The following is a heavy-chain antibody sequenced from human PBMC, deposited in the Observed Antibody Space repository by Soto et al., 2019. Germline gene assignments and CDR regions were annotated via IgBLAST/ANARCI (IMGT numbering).Heavy chain of an antibody. CDR1: GYSFTSYW. D-gene: IGHD2-8*01. V-gene: IGHV5-10-1*01. CDR2: IDPSDSYT. Sequence: PGESLKISCKGSGYSFTSYWISWVRQMPGKGLEWMGRIDPSDSYTNYSPSFQGHVTISADKSISTAYLQWSSLKASDTAVYYCARQLGHCINGICPENWFDPWGQGTLVTVSS. J-gene: IGHJ5*02. CDR3: ARQLGHCINGICPENWFDP.